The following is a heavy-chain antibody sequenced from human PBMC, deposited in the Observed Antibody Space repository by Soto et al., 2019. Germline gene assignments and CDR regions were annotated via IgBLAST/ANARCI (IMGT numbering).Heavy chain of an antibody. D-gene: IGHD5-12*01. CDR1: GFTFSSYS. V-gene: IGHV3-21*01. J-gene: IGHJ4*02. CDR2: ISSSSSYI. Sequence: GGSLRLSCAASGFTFSSYSMNWVRQAPGKGLEWVSSISSSSSYIYYADSVKGRFTISRDNPKNSLYLQMNSLRAEDTAVYYCARALYSGYDWDYWGQGTLVTVSS. CDR3: ARALYSGYDWDY.